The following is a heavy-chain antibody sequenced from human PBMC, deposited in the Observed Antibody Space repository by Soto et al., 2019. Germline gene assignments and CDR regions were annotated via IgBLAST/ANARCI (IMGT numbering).Heavy chain of an antibody. CDR3: ARGAAFLRFLEWLSPAEYFQH. Sequence: GGSLRLSCAASGFTFSSYSMNWVRQAPGKGLEWVSSISSSSSYIYYADSVKGRFTISRDNAKNSLYLQMNSLRAEDTAVYYCARGAAFLRFLEWLSPAEYFQHWGQGTLVTVSS. CDR1: GFTFSSYS. D-gene: IGHD3-3*01. V-gene: IGHV3-21*01. J-gene: IGHJ1*01. CDR2: ISSSSSYI.